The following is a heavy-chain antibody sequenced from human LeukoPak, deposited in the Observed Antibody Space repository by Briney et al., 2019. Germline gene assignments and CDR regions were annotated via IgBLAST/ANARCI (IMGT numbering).Heavy chain of an antibody. J-gene: IGHJ4*02. D-gene: IGHD5-18*01. CDR1: GFTFSDYS. Sequence: GGSLRLSCAASGFTFSDYSMNWVRQAPGKGLEWVASISSSGPYIYYTDSVKGRFTISRDKAKNSLYLQMNSLRADDTAVYYCARLYSRVGPFDYWGQGTLVTVSS. V-gene: IGHV3-21*01. CDR2: ISSSGPYI. CDR3: ARLYSRVGPFDY.